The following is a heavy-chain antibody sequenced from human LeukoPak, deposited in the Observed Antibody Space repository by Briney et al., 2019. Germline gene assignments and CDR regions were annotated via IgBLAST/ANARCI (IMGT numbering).Heavy chain of an antibody. J-gene: IGHJ3*02. CDR2: ISSSSSTI. V-gene: IGHV3-48*04. CDR3: ARDRPVPLGNIVVVPAAMHAFDI. Sequence: PGGSLRLSCAASGFTFSSYSMNWVRQAPGKGLEWVSYISSSSSTIYYADSVKGRFTISRDNAKNSLYLQMNSLRAEDTAVYYCARDRPVPLGNIVVVPAAMHAFDIWGQGTMVTVSS. D-gene: IGHD2-2*01. CDR1: GFTFSSYS.